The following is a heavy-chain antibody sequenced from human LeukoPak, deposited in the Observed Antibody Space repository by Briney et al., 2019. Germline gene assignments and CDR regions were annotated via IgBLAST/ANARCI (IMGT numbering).Heavy chain of an antibody. V-gene: IGHV3-74*01. CDR1: GSYW. CDR2: INSDGSWT. Sequence: GGSLKLSCAASGSYWMHWVRQAPGKGLVWVSHINSDGSWTSYADSVKGRFTISKDNAKNTVYLQMNNLRAEDTAVYYCVSFYETYWGRGTLVTVSS. CDR3: VSFYETY. J-gene: IGHJ4*02. D-gene: IGHD2/OR15-2a*01.